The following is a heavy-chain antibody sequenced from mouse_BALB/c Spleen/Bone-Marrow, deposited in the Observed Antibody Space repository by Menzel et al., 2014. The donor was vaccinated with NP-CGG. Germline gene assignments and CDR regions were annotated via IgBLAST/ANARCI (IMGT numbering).Heavy chain of an antibody. CDR3: AREGGNFPWFAY. J-gene: IGHJ3*01. D-gene: IGHD2-1*01. V-gene: IGHV1S137*01. CDR2: ISTYYGDA. Sequence: SGAEQVRPGVSVKISCKGSGYTFTDYAMHWVKQSHAKSLEWIGVISTYYGDASYNQKFKGKATMTVDKSSSTAYMELARLTSEGSAIYYCAREGGNFPWFAYWGQGTLVTVSA. CDR1: GYTFTDYA.